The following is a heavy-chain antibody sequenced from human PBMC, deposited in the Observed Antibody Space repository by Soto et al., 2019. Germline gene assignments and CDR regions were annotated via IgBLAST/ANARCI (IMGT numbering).Heavy chain of an antibody. V-gene: IGHV3-74*01. CDR2: ISSDGSST. Sequence: PGGSLRLSCVASGFTFSTYWMRWVRQAPGKGLVWVSRISSDGSSTSYADSVKGRFTISRDNAKNTLYLQMNSLRAEDTAVYYCAKHAAAAAPDYWGQGTQVTVSS. J-gene: IGHJ4*02. CDR3: AKHAAAAAPDY. D-gene: IGHD6-13*01. CDR1: GFTFSTYW.